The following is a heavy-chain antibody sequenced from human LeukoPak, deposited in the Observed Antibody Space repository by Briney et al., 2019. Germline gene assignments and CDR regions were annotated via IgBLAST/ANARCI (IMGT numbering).Heavy chain of an antibody. CDR2: INSDGSTT. D-gene: IGHD7-27*01. CDR1: GFTFSYW. J-gene: IGHJ2*01. V-gene: IGHV3-74*01. CDR3: ARVSTGAWYFDL. Sequence: KTGGSLRLSCAASGFTFSYWMHWVRQAPGKGLVWVSRINSDGSTTTYADSVTGRFTVSRDNAKNTQYLQMISLRVEDTAVYYCARVSTGAWYFDLWGRGTLVTVSS.